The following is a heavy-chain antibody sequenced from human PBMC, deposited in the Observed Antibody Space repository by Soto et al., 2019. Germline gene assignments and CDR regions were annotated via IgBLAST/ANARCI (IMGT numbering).Heavy chain of an antibody. V-gene: IGHV3-23*01. CDR2: FGLLIGEP. D-gene: IGHD3-22*01. J-gene: IGHJ4*02. Sequence: SGGSLRLSCAASGFTFSNDAMAWVRQAPGKGLECVAFFGLLIGEPEYADSVKGRFTISRDNSKNTLYLQMNSLRAEDTAVYYCAKLYYYDSIDSTGYWGQGTLVPVSS. CDR3: AKLYYYDSIDSTGY. CDR1: GFTFSNDA.